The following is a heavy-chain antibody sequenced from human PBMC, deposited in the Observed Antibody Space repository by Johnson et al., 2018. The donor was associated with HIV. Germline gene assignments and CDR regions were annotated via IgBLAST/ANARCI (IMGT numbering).Heavy chain of an antibody. CDR3: ARGFVRISMILVADAFDL. CDR2: INWNGDNT. J-gene: IGHJ3*01. D-gene: IGHD3-22*01. V-gene: IGHV3-20*04. CDR1: GFTFDDYG. Sequence: EVQLVESGGGVVRPVGSLRLSCAASGFTFDDYGMNWVRQAPGKGLEWVSGINWNGDNTGYADSVKGRFTISRDNARTSMYLQMNSLRGEDTALYYCARGFVRISMILVADAFDLWGQGTMVTVSS.